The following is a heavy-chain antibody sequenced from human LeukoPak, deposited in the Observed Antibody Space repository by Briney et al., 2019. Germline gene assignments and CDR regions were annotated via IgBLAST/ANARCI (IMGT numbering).Heavy chain of an antibody. D-gene: IGHD1-26*01. CDR3: ARVGPESYFYYAMDV. Sequence: ASVKVSCKASGYTFTNYYMHWVRQTPGQGLEWMGRIHPSGGSTNYAQKFQGRVTMTRDTSTSTVYMEVSSLRSEDTAVYYCARVGPESYFYYAMDVWGQGTTVTVSS. J-gene: IGHJ6*02. V-gene: IGHV1-46*01. CDR1: GYTFTNYY. CDR2: IHPSGGST.